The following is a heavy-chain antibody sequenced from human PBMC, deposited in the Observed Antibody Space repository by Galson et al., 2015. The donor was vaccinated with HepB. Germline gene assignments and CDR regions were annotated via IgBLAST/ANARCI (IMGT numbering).Heavy chain of an antibody. J-gene: IGHJ4*02. D-gene: IGHD6-19*01. CDR2: ISSSSSYI. Sequence: SLRLSCAASGFTFSSYSMNWVRQAPGKGLEWVSSISSSSSYIYYADSVKGRFTISRDNAKNSLYLQMNSLRAEDTAVYYCAREAGYSSGWYDYWGQGTLVTVSS. CDR3: AREAGYSSGWYDY. CDR1: GFTFSSYS. V-gene: IGHV3-21*01.